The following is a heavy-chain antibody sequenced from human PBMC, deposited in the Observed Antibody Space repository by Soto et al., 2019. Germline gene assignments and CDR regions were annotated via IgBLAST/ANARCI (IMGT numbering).Heavy chain of an antibody. CDR2: IIPIFGTA. Sequence: QVQLVQSGAEVKKPGSSVKVSCKASGGTFSSYAISWVRQAPGQGLEWMGGIIPIFGTANYAQKFQGRVTITADESTSTAYMELSSLRSEDTAVYYCARVHYYGSGSYFGCFDPWGQGTLVTVSS. CDR3: ARVHYYGSGSYFGCFDP. CDR1: GGTFSSYA. V-gene: IGHV1-69*01. J-gene: IGHJ5*02. D-gene: IGHD3-10*01.